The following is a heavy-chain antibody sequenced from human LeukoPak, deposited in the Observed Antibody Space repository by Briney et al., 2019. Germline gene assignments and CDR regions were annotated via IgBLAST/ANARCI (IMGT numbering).Heavy chain of an antibody. CDR2: ISPNSGGT. J-gene: IGHJ5*02. D-gene: IGHD2-21*01. Sequence: ASVKVSCKTSGYTFTDYYMHWVRQAPGQGLEWMGWISPNSGGTSSAQKFQGRVTMTRDTSITTVYMEVSWLASDDTAIYYCARADRLHGGPYLIGPWGQGTLVTVSS. V-gene: IGHV1-2*02. CDR1: GYTFTDYY. CDR3: ARADRLHGGPYLIGP.